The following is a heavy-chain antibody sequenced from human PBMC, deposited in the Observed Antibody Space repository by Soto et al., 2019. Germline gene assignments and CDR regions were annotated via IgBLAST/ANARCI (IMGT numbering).Heavy chain of an antibody. Sequence: ASVKVSCKASGYTFPSYYMHWVRQAPGQGLEWMGIINPSGGSTSYAQKFQGRVTMTRDTSTSTVYMELSSLRSEDTAVYYCARAPRRYGSGSYLLDYWGQGTLVTVSS. D-gene: IGHD3-10*01. J-gene: IGHJ4*02. V-gene: IGHV1-46*01. CDR1: GYTFPSYY. CDR3: ARAPRRYGSGSYLLDY. CDR2: INPSGGST.